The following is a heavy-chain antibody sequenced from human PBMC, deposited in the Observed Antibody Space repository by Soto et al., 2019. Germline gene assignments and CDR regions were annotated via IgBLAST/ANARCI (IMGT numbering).Heavy chain of an antibody. V-gene: IGHV1-2*04. J-gene: IGHJ4*02. CDR1: GYTFTGYY. CDR3: ARSYKHFLTCYYGRPYYFDY. CDR2: INPNSGGT. D-gene: IGHD3-9*01. Sequence: GASVKVSCKASGYTFTGYYIHWVRQAPGQGLEWMGWINPNSGGTNYAQKFQGWVTMTRDTSISTAYMELSRLRSDDTAVYYCARSYKHFLTCYYGRPYYFDYWGQGTLVTVSS.